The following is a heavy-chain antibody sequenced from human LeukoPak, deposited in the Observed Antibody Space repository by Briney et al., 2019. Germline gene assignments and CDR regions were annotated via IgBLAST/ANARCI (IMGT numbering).Heavy chain of an antibody. D-gene: IGHD1-7*01. Sequence: SETLSLTCTVSGGSVSSGSYYWSWIRQPLGKGLEWIGYIYYSGSTNYNPSLKSRVTISVDTSKNQFSLKLSSVTAADTAVYYCARDTGSYNWNSFRFDPWGQGTLVTVSS. J-gene: IGHJ5*02. CDR2: IYYSGST. V-gene: IGHV4-61*01. CDR3: ARDTGSYNWNSFRFDP. CDR1: GGSVSSGSYY.